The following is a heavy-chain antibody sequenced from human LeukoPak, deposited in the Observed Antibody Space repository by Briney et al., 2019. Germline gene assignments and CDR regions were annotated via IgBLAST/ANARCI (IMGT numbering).Heavy chain of an antibody. D-gene: IGHD2-2*01. CDR3: ATGRSCATCYLPDY. J-gene: IGHJ4*02. CDR1: GFTFSTYW. CDR2: INQDGDEK. V-gene: IGHV3-7*01. Sequence: GGSLRLSCAASGFTFSTYWMSWVRQAPGKGLEWVANINQDGDEKNYVDSVKGRFTISRDNAKNSLYLQMNSLRAEDTAVYHCATGRSCATCYLPDYWGQGALVTVSS.